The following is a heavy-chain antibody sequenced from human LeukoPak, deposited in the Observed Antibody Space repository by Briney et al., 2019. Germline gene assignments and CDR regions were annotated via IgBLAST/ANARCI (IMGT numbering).Heavy chain of an antibody. D-gene: IGHD6-19*01. J-gene: IGHJ4*02. Sequence: GGSLRLSCAASGLIVSSNYMSWVRQAPGKGLEWVSMIYRDGNTNYADSVKGRFTISRDNSKNTLSLQMNSLRAEDTAVYYCACSGPYSNGGVMTDYWGPGTLVTVSS. V-gene: IGHV3-66*01. CDR2: IYRDGNT. CDR3: ACSGPYSNGGVMTDY. CDR1: GLIVSSNY.